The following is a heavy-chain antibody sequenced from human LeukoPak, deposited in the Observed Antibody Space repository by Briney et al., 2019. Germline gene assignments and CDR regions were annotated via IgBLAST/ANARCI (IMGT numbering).Heavy chain of an antibody. Sequence: GGSLRLSCAASGFTVSINYMNWVRQAPGKGLEWVASINHNGNVNYYVDSVKGRFTISRDNAKNSLYLQMSNLRAEDTAVYFCARGGGLDVWGQGATVTVSS. CDR1: GFTVSINY. D-gene: IGHD3-16*01. J-gene: IGHJ6*02. CDR3: ARGGGLDV. V-gene: IGHV3-7*03. CDR2: INHNGNVN.